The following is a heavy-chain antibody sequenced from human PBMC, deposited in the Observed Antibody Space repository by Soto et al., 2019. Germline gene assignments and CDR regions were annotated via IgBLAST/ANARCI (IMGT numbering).Heavy chain of an antibody. Sequence: GGSLRLSCAASGFTFRTYGMHWVRQAPGQGLEWVAVVSYDGSRQYYRESVRGRFIISRDNSKNTLSLQMNSLRPEDTSVYFCAKGQIPGSTGSPGYFDSWGQGAVVTVSS. CDR3: AKGQIPGSTGSPGYFDS. V-gene: IGHV3-30*18. CDR1: GFTFRTYG. D-gene: IGHD2-2*03. CDR2: VSYDGSRQ. J-gene: IGHJ4*02.